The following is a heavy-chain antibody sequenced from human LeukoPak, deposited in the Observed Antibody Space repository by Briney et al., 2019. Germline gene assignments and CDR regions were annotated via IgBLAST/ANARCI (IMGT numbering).Heavy chain of an antibody. V-gene: IGHV3-23*01. Sequence: PGGSLRLSCAASGFTFSSYATSWVRQAPGKGLEWVSAISGSGGSTYYGDSVKGRFTISRDNSKNTLYLQLNSLRAEDTAVYYCAKVPTAIHYYYGMDVWGQGTTVTVSS. D-gene: IGHD2-2*02. J-gene: IGHJ6*02. CDR3: AKVPTAIHYYYGMDV. CDR1: GFTFSSYA. CDR2: ISGSGGST.